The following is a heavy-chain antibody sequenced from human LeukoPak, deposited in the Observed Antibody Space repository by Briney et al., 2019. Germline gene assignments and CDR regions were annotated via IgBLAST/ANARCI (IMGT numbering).Heavy chain of an antibody. Sequence: GGSLGLSCAASGFTFSSHAMSWVRQAPGKGLEWVSAISGSGGSTYYADSVKGRFTISRDNSKNTLYLQMNSLRAEDTAVYYCAKHGSGWYSDYWGQGTLVTVSS. CDR2: ISGSGGST. V-gene: IGHV3-23*01. J-gene: IGHJ4*02. CDR3: AKHGSGWYSDY. D-gene: IGHD6-19*01. CDR1: GFTFSSHA.